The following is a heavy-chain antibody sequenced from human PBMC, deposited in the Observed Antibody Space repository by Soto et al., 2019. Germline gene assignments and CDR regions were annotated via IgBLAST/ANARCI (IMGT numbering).Heavy chain of an antibody. CDR3: AKALGELSPESFDY. CDR2: ISYDGSDK. CDR1: GFTFSYYA. J-gene: IGHJ4*02. Sequence: QVQLVESGGGVVQPGRSLRLSCAASGFTFSYYAMHWVRQAPGKGLEWVAVISYDGSDKYYADSVKGRFTISRDNAKNTLNLQMNSVRADDTAVYYCAKALGELSPESFDYWGQGTLITVSS. V-gene: IGHV3-30*18. D-gene: IGHD3-16*02.